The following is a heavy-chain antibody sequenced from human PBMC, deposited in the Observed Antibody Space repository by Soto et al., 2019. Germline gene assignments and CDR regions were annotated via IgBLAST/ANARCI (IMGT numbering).Heavy chain of an antibody. D-gene: IGHD6-19*01. CDR1: GGSISRGGYY. V-gene: IGHV4-31*03. CDR2: IYYSGST. J-gene: IGHJ5*02. Sequence: PSETLSLTCTVSGGSISRGGYYWSWIRQHPGKGLEWIGYIYYSGSTYYNPSLKSRVTISVDTSKNQFSLKLSSVTAADTAVYYWARDQGIAVAGNNWFDPWGQGTLVTVSS. CDR3: ARDQGIAVAGNNWFDP.